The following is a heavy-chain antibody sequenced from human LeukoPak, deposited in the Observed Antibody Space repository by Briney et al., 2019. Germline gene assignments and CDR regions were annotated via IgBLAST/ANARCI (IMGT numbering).Heavy chain of an antibody. J-gene: IGHJ6*02. V-gene: IGHV1-8*01. CDR2: MNPNSGST. D-gene: IGHD3-22*01. Sequence: ASVKVSCKASGFTFTSHDYNWVRQATGQGLEWMGWMNPNSGSTGYAQKFQGRITMTRDTSITTVYMELSSLTSEDTAVYYCARSLHTMTVVVTTYYYGMDVWGQGTTVTVSS. CDR3: ARSLHTMTVVVTTYYYGMDV. CDR1: GFTFTSHD.